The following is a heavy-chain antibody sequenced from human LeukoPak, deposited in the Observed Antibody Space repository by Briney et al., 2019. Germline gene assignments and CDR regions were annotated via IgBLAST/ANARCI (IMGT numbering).Heavy chain of an antibody. CDR1: GYTFTDYY. CDR2: INPNSGGS. D-gene: IGHD2-15*01. Sequence: PVKVSCKVSGYTFTDYYLHWVRQAPGQGLEWMGRINPNSGGSNHAQNFQGRVTMTRDTSISTAYMEVSSLRNDDTAVYYCARGLAARDIDYWGQGTLVTVSS. CDR3: ARGLAARDIDY. J-gene: IGHJ4*02. V-gene: IGHV1-2*06.